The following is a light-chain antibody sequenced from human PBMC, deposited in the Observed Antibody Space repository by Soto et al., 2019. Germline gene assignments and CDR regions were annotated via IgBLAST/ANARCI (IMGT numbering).Light chain of an antibody. CDR3: QQYNSWPPIT. J-gene: IGKJ5*01. Sequence: EIVLTQSPGTLSLSPGERATLSCRASQSLSSSYLAWYQQKPGQAPRLLIYGASTRATGIPARFSGSGSGTEFTLTISSLQSEDFAVYYCQQYNSWPPITFGQGTRLEIK. CDR2: GAS. CDR1: QSLSSSY. V-gene: IGKV3-15*01.